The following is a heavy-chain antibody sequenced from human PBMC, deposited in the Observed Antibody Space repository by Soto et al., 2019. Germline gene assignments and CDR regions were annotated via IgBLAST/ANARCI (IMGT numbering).Heavy chain of an antibody. CDR2: ILSKNDGGTT. CDR3: STYDYVWGTYRVRWAY. Sequence: EVQLVESGEGLVPPGGSLRLSCAASGVGFSTSWMSWVRQAPGKGLEWFGRILSKNDGGTTDYPAPVKGRFIISRDDSKKELYLQMNGLTTEDTAVYYCSTYDYVWGTYRVRWAYWGQGTLVTVSS. D-gene: IGHD3-16*02. J-gene: IGHJ4*02. V-gene: IGHV3-15*01. CDR1: GVGFSTSW.